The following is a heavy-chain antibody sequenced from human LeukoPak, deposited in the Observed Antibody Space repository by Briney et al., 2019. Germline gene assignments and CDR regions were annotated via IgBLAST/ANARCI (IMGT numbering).Heavy chain of an antibody. CDR2: IYYSGST. D-gene: IGHD3-9*01. CDR1: GGSISSSSYY. Sequence: SETLSLTCTVSGGSISSSSYYWGWIRQPPGKGLEWIGGIYYSGSTYYNPSLKSRVTISVDTSKNQFSLKLSSVTAADTAVYYCARHPSRPRGRYDILTGSYYYYGMDVWGQGTTVTVSS. V-gene: IGHV4-39*01. CDR3: ARHPSRPRGRYDILTGSYYYYGMDV. J-gene: IGHJ6*02.